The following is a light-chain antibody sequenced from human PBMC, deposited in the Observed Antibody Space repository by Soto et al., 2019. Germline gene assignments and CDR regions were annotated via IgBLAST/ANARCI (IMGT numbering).Light chain of an antibody. J-gene: IGLJ2*01. V-gene: IGLV2-14*01. Sequence: QSVLTQPASVSRSPGQSITISCTGTSSDVGAYDFVSWYQHYPGKAPKLVTFDVTHRPPGISDRFSGSKSANTASLTISGLQAEEEAFYYCSSYTTRSTLVFGGGTKLTVL. CDR2: DVT. CDR3: SSYTTRSTLV. CDR1: SSDVGAYDF.